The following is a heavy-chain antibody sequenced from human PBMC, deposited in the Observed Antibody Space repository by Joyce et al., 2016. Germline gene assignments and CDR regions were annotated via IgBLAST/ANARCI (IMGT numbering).Heavy chain of an antibody. CDR3: VRGISARPGGPNWFDP. D-gene: IGHD6-6*01. CDR1: GFSFSGYW. V-gene: IGHV3-74*01. J-gene: IGHJ5*02. CDR2: INTDGSST. Sequence: EVQLVESGGGLVQPGGSLRLSCAASGFSFSGYWIHWVRQAPGKGRVWGSRINTDGSSTRFGDAVKGRFTISRDNAKNTLYLQMNSLRAEDTAVYYCVRGISARPGGPNWFDPWGQGTLVTVSS.